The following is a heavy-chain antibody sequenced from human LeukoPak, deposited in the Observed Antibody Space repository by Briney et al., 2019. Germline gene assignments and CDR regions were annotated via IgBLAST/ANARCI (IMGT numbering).Heavy chain of an antibody. J-gene: IGHJ4*02. CDR1: GFTFSSQG. CDR3: AKESSCSGGSCYVY. Sequence: PGRSLRLSCAASGFTFSSQGMHWLRQAPGKGLEWVAVIWYDGSKKHYADSVKGRFTISRDNSKNTLYLQMNSLRAEDTAVYYCAKESSCSGGSCYVYWGQGTLVTVSS. CDR2: IWYDGSKK. D-gene: IGHD2-15*01. V-gene: IGHV3-33*06.